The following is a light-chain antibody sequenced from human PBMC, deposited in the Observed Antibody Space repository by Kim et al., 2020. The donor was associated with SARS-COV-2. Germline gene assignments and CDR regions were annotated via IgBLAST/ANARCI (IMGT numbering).Light chain of an antibody. CDR2: GNN. CDR3: QSYDNSLSVWV. J-gene: IGLJ3*02. Sequence: QTVTISSTGGSSNIVAGSDVHWYQQLPGTAPRLLIFGNNNRPSGVPDRFSGSKSGTSASLTITGLQAEDESAYYCQSYDNSLSVWVFGGGTQLTVL. V-gene: IGLV1-40*01. CDR1: SSNIVAGSD.